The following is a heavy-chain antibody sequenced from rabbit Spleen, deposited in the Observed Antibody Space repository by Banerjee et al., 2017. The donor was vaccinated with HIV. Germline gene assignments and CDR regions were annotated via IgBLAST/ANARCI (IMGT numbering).Heavy chain of an antibody. CDR3: ARKYVYHYVGDYGYVFNL. CDR2: IYTGNSDTT. CDR1: GFSFSSGYD. D-gene: IGHD6-1*01. Sequence: QEQLEESGGDLVKPEGSLTLTCTASGFSFSSGYDMCWVRQAPGKGLEWIACIYTGNSDTTYYASWAKGRFTISKTPTTVTLQMTSLTAADTATYFCARKYVYHYVGDYGYVFNLWGPGTLVTVS. J-gene: IGHJ4*01. V-gene: IGHV1S45*01.